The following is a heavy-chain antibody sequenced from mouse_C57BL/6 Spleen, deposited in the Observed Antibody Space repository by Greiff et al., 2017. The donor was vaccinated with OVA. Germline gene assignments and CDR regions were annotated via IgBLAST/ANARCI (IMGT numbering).Heavy chain of an antibody. CDR3: ARQEGSDDGYPDY. D-gene: IGHD2-3*01. CDR1: GFTFSSYG. V-gene: IGHV5-6*01. J-gene: IGHJ2*01. CDR2: ISSGGSYT. Sequence: EVKLVESGGDLVKPGGSLKLSCAASGFTFSSYGMSWVRQTPDKRLEWVATISSGGSYTYYPDSVKGRFTISRDNAKNTLYLQMSSLKSEDTAMYDCARQEGSDDGYPDYWGQGTTLTVSS.